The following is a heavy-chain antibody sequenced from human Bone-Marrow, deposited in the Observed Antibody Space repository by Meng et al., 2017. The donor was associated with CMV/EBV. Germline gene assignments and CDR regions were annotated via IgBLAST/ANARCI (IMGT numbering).Heavy chain of an antibody. V-gene: IGHV4-31*03. CDR3: ARDGGYCSSTSCLPESGMDV. Sequence: LRLSCTVSGGTISSGGYYWSWIRQHPGKGLEWIGYIYYSGSTYYNPSLKSRVTISVDTSKNQFSLKLSSVTAADTAVYYCARDGGYCSSTSCLPESGMDVWGQGTTVTVSS. J-gene: IGHJ6*02. CDR2: IYYSGST. D-gene: IGHD2-2*01. CDR1: GGTISSGGYY.